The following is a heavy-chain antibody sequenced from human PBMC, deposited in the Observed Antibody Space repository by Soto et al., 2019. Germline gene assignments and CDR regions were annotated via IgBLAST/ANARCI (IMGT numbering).Heavy chain of an antibody. Sequence: GSSVKVSCKASGYTFTAQYLHWVRKAPGEGLEWMGWINPTTGATRYAQKFQGRVTMTRDTSMSTAYLEVRSLRPDDTAVYYCEKGDSSWVSWFDRWSQGTLVTIDS. CDR1: GYTFTAQY. J-gene: IGHJ5*02. D-gene: IGHD6-13*01. CDR3: EKGDSSWVSWFDR. V-gene: IGHV1-2*02. CDR2: INPTTGAT.